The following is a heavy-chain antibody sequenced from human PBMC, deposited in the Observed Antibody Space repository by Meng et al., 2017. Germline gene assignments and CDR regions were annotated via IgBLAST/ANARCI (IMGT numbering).Heavy chain of an antibody. J-gene: IGHJ4*02. CDR2: ISSSSSYI. CDR3: ARDGARDSSGYGIDY. Sequence: GESLKLSCAASGFTFSSYSMNWVRQAPGKGLEWVSSISSSSSYIYYADSVKGRFTISRDNAKNSPYLQMNSLRAEDTAVYYCARDGARDSSGYGIDYWGQGTLVTVSS. V-gene: IGHV3-21*01. CDR1: GFTFSSYS. D-gene: IGHD3-22*01.